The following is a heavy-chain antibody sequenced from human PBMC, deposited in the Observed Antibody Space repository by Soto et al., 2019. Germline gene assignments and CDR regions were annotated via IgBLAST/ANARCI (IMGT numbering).Heavy chain of an antibody. CDR3: ARGVWSGYWYYYYGMDV. D-gene: IGHD3-3*01. CDR1: GGSFSGYY. J-gene: IGHJ6*02. CDR2: INHSGST. Sequence: SETLSLTCAVYGGSFSGYYWSWIRQPPGKGLEWIGEINHSGSTNYNPSLTSRVTISVDTSKNQFSLKLSSVTAADTAVYYCARGVWSGYWYYYYGMDVWGQGTTVTVSS. V-gene: IGHV4-34*01.